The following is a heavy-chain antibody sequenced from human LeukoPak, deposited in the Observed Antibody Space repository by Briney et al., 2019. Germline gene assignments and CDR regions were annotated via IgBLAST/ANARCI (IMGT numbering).Heavy chain of an antibody. Sequence: GASVKVSCKASGYTFTGYYMHWVRQAPGQGLEWMGRINPNSGGTNYAQKFQGRVTMTRDTSISTAYMELSRLRSDDTAVYYCARSGSGWYLDDYWDQGTLVTVSS. V-gene: IGHV1-2*06. D-gene: IGHD6-19*01. CDR3: ARSGSGWYLDDY. J-gene: IGHJ4*02. CDR2: INPNSGGT. CDR1: GYTFTGYY.